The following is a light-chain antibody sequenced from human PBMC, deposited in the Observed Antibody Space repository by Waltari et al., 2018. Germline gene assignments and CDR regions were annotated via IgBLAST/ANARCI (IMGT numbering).Light chain of an antibody. CDR1: SGHSTNV. CDR3: QTGGHGTWV. CDR2: VNSDGSH. J-gene: IGLJ3*02. V-gene: IGLV4-69*01. Sequence: QLVLTQSPSASASLGASVKLTCTLSSGHSTNVIAWLQKRPEKGPRFVMKVNSDGSHSKGDEIPDRFSGSSSGAERYLTISRRQSEDEADYYCQTGGHGTWVFGGGTKLTVL.